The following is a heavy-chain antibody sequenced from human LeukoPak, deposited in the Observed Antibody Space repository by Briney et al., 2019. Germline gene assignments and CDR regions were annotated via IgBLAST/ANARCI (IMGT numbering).Heavy chain of an antibody. D-gene: IGHD6-19*01. CDR1: GFTVSSTY. V-gene: IGHV3-53*01. CDR2: IYSDDTT. Sequence: PGGSLRLSCAASGFTVSSTYMSWVRQAPGKGLEWVSVIYSDDTTYNADSVKGRFTISRDNSKNTLHLQMNSLRAEDTAVYFCARAAGSGWPGIFDYWGQGTLVTVSS. J-gene: IGHJ4*02. CDR3: ARAAGSGWPGIFDY.